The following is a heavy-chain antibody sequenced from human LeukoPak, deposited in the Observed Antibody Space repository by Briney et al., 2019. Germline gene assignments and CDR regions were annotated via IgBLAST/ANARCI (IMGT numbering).Heavy chain of an antibody. CDR3: ARGIPFLWFGESSVLDV. CDR1: GFTFSSYE. D-gene: IGHD3-10*01. V-gene: IGHV3-48*03. CDR2: ISSSGSTI. Sequence: GGSLRLSCAASGFTFSSYEMNWVRQAPGKGLEWVSYISSSGSTIYYADSVKGRFTISRDNAKNSLYLQMNSLRAEDTAVYYCARGIPFLWFGESSVLDVWGKGTTVTIYS. J-gene: IGHJ6*04.